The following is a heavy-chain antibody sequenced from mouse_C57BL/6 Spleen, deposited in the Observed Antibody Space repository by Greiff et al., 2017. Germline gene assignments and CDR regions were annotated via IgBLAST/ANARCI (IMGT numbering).Heavy chain of an antibody. CDR3: ANYYDRYFDV. CDR2: IYPGDGDT. D-gene: IGHD2-4*01. J-gene: IGHJ1*03. V-gene: IGHV1-82*01. CDR1: GYAFSSSW. Sequence: QVQLQQSGPELVKPGASVKISCKASGYAFSSSWMNWVKQRPGKGLEWIGRIYPGDGDTNYNGKFKGKATLTADKSSSTAYMQLSSLTSEDSAVYFCANYYDRYFDVWGTGTTVTVSS.